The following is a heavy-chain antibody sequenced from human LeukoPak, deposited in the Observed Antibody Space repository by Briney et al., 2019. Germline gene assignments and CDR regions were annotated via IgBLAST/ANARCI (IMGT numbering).Heavy chain of an antibody. V-gene: IGHV3-23*01. CDR1: GFTFSSYA. CDR3: AREFYGMDV. J-gene: IGHJ6*02. Sequence: GGSLRLSCAASGFTFSSYAMSWVRQAPGKGLEWVSAISGSGGSAYYADSVKGRFTISRDNAKNSLYLQMNSLRAEDTAVYYCAREFYGMDVWGQGTTVTVSS. CDR2: ISGSGGSA.